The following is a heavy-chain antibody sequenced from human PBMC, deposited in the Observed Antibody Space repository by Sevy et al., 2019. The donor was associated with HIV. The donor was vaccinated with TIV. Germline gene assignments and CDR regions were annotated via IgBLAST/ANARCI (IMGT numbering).Heavy chain of an antibody. CDR1: GFTFSSYS. D-gene: IGHD3-10*01. CDR3: ASITMVRGAFDY. V-gene: IGHV3-21*01. Sequence: GGSLRLSCAASGFTFSSYSMNWVRQAPGKGLEWVSSISSSSSYIYYADSVKGRFTTSRDNAKNSLYLQMNSLRTEDTAVYYCASITMVRGAFDYWGQGTLVTVSS. J-gene: IGHJ4*02. CDR2: ISSSSSYI.